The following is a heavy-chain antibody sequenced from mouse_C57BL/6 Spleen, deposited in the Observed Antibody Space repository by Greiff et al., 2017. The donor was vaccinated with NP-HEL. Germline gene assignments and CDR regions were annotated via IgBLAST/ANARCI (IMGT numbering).Heavy chain of an antibody. Sequence: EVQLVESGGGLVKPGGSLKLSCAASGFTFSDYGMHWVRQAPEKGLEWVAYISSGSGTIYYADTVKGRFTISRDNAKNTLFLQLISLRSEDTAMYYCARHNSVITTCVYFDYWGQGTTLTVSS. CDR3: ARHNSVITTCVYFDY. D-gene: IGHD1-1*01. CDR2: ISSGSGTI. J-gene: IGHJ2*01. CDR1: GFTFSDYG. V-gene: IGHV5-17*01.